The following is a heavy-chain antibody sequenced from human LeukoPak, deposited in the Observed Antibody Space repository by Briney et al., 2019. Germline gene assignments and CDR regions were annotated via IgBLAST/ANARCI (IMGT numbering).Heavy chain of an antibody. Sequence: SETLSLTCTISGGSITSDHWGWIRQPPGRGLESVGYIHTTGSTDYSPSLRSRVTISMDTSKNQFSLNLRSVTAAVTAIYYCATHLFGKGLEYWGQGILVTVSS. CDR2: IHTTGST. D-gene: IGHD2-21*01. CDR3: ATHLFGKGLEY. CDR1: GGSITSDH. V-gene: IGHV4-4*09. J-gene: IGHJ4*02.